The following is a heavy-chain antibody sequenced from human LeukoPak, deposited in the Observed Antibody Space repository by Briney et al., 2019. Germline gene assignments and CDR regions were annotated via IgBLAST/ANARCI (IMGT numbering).Heavy chain of an antibody. Sequence: SETLSLTCAVYGGSFSGYYWSWIRQPPGKGLEWIGEINHSGSTNYNPSLKSRVTISVDTSKNQFSLKLSSVTAADTAVYYCARERGRLDYWGQGTLVTVSS. CDR1: GGSFSGYY. CDR2: INHSGST. CDR3: ARERGRLDY. V-gene: IGHV4-34*01. D-gene: IGHD5-12*01. J-gene: IGHJ4*02.